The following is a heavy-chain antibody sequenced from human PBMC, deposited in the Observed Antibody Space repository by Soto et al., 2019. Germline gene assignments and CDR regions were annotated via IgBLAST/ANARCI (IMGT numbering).Heavy chain of an antibody. CDR1: GGSVSSGSYY. V-gene: IGHV4-61*01. CDR3: ARFLGTRNWFDP. J-gene: IGHJ5*02. D-gene: IGHD1-7*01. CDR2: IYYSGST. Sequence: SETLSLTCTVSGGSVSSGSYYCSWIRQPPGNGLEWIGYIYYSGSTNYNPSLKSRVTISVDTSKNQFSLKLSSVTAADTAVYYCARFLGTRNWFDPWGQGTLVTVSS.